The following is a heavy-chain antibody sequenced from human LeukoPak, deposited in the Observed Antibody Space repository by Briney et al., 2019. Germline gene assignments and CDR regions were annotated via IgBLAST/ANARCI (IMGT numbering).Heavy chain of an antibody. J-gene: IGHJ4*02. CDR3: AKLPGTYESSNY. CDR2: KSYDGSSK. Sequence: GGSLRLSCAASGFTFSSYGMHWVRQAPGKGLEWVAVKSYDGSSKYYADSVKGRFTISRDNSKNTLYLQMNSLRAEDTAVYYCAKLPGTYESSNYWCQGTLATVSS. D-gene: IGHD3-3*01. V-gene: IGHV3-30*18. CDR1: GFTFSSYG.